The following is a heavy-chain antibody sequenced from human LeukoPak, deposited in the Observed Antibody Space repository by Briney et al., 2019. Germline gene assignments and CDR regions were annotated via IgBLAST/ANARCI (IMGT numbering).Heavy chain of an antibody. CDR3: XXXXXXIXXXXXXXXXXXXXXXX. V-gene: IGHV3-23*01. J-gene: IGHJ5*02. CDR2: ISDSGGRT. CDR1: GITLSNYG. Sequence: GGSLRLSCAVSGITLSNYGMSWVRQAPGKGLEWVAGISDSGGRTNYADSVKGRFTISRDNPKNTLYLQMNSLRVEDTAVHFCXXXXXXIXXXXXXXXXXXXXXXXWGQGALVTVSS. D-gene: IGHD2-21*01.